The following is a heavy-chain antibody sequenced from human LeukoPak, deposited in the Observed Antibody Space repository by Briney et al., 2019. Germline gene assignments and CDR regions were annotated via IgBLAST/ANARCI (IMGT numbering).Heavy chain of an antibody. D-gene: IGHD3-10*01. V-gene: IGHV3-74*03. J-gene: IGHJ4*02. CDR2: LPPDGSIT. Sequence: GGSLRLSCAASGFSLTNAWMHWGGQVPGKGLVWLSRLPPDGSITTYADSAKGRFTISRDTAKNTLYLQMNSLRVEDTAVYYCARNWLGTSPGVERWGQGTLVTVPS. CDR3: ARNWLGTSPGVER. CDR1: GFSLTNAW.